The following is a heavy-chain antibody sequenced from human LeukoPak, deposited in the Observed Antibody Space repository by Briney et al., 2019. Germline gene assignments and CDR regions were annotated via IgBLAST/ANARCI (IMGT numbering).Heavy chain of an antibody. V-gene: IGHV4-34*01. D-gene: IGHD3-10*01. CDR2: IYNSGST. J-gene: IGHJ4*02. Sequence: SETLSLTCVVYGGSFSGYYWSWIRQPPGTGLEWIGSIYNSGSTDYNPSFKSRVTISVATSKNQLSLKLNSVTAADTAVYYCAREVGPSYFDYWGQGTLVTVSS. CDR3: AREVGPSYFDY. CDR1: GGSFSGYY.